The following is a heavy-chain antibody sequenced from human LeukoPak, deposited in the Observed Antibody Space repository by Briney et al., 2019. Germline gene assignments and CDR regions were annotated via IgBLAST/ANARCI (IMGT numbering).Heavy chain of an antibody. CDR3: ARQGRFGAPNYYYYGMDV. J-gene: IGHJ6*02. D-gene: IGHD3-10*01. V-gene: IGHV1-18*01. CDR1: GYTFTSYG. CDR2: ISAYNGNT. Sequence: ASVKASCKASGYTFTSYGIRWVRQAPGQGLEWMGWISAYNGNTNYAQKLQGRVTMTTDTSTSTAYKELRSLRSDDTAVYYCARQGRFGAPNYYYYGMDVWGQGTTVTVSS.